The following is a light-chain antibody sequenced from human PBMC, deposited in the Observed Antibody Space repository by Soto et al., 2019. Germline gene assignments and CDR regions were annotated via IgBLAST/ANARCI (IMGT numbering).Light chain of an antibody. CDR1: SSDVGSNNY. Sequence: QSALTQPAAVSGSPGQSITISCTGSSSDVGSNNYVSWYQHHPGKAPKLMIYDVNNRPSGISNRFSGSKSGNTASLIISGLRAEDEADYYCSSYASSIYVFGTGTKVTVL. CDR2: DVN. V-gene: IGLV2-14*03. CDR3: SSYASSIYV. J-gene: IGLJ1*01.